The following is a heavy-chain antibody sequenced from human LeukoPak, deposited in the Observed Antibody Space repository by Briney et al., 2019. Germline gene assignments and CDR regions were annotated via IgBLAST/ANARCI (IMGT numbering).Heavy chain of an antibody. Sequence: PGGSLRLSCAASGFTFSSYSMNWVRQAPGKGLEWVSSISSSSSYIYYADSVKGRFTISRDNSKNTLYLQMNSLRAEDTALYYCAKDLGGSGDFWSGYYDYYYQGMDVWGQGTTVTVSS. J-gene: IGHJ6*02. V-gene: IGHV3-21*01. CDR3: AKDLGGSGDFWSGYYDYYYQGMDV. D-gene: IGHD3-3*01. CDR2: ISSSSSYI. CDR1: GFTFSSYS.